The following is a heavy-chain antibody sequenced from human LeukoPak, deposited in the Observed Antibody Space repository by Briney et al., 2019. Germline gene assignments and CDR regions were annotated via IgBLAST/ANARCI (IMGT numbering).Heavy chain of an antibody. CDR2: ISYDGSNK. V-gene: IGHV3-30-3*01. J-gene: IGHJ5*02. D-gene: IGHD2-2*01. Sequence: PGGSLRLSCAASGFTFSSYAMHWVRQAPGKGLEWVAVISYDGSNKYYADSVKGRFTISRDNSKNTLYLQMNSLRAEDTAVYYCARGRSQYRYCSSTSCYWGNWFDPWGQGTLVTVSS. CDR3: ARGRSQYRYCSSTSCYWGNWFDP. CDR1: GFTFSSYA.